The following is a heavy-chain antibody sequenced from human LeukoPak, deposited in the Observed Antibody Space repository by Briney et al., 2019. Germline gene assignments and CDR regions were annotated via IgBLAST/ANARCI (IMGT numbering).Heavy chain of an antibody. Sequence: VASVKVSCKASGYTFTSYDINWVRQATGQGLEWMGWMNPNSGNTGYAQKFQGRVTMTRNTSISTAYMGLSSLRSEDTAVYYCARGASYSSSWYHAFDIWGQGTMVTVSS. V-gene: IGHV1-8*01. D-gene: IGHD6-13*01. CDR3: ARGASYSSSWYHAFDI. CDR1: GYTFTSYD. J-gene: IGHJ3*02. CDR2: MNPNSGNT.